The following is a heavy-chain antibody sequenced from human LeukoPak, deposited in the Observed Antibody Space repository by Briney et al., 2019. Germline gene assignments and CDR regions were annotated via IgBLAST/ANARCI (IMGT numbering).Heavy chain of an antibody. Sequence: PSETLSLTCSVSGDSTTSYYWSWIRQSPGKGLEWLGLIYKSGDVNYHPSFRSRLFMSVDRSKTQVSLRLRSVTAADTAVYYCARHVLLWFGVGAFDIWGQGTMVTVSS. CDR3: ARHVLLWFGVGAFDI. V-gene: IGHV4-59*08. CDR1: GDSTTSYY. D-gene: IGHD3-10*01. J-gene: IGHJ3*02. CDR2: IYKSGDV.